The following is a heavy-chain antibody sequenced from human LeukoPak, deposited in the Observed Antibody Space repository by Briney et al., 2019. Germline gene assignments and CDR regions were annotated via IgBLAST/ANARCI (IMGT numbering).Heavy chain of an antibody. Sequence: GESLKISCKGSGYSFSSYWIAWVRQMSGKGLEWMGIISPGGSDTRYSPSFQGQVTISADKSISPAYLQWSSLKASDTAIYYCARRSDSSGYYRAFDYWGQGTLVTVSS. CDR1: GYSFSSYW. CDR2: ISPGGSDT. D-gene: IGHD3-22*01. J-gene: IGHJ4*02. CDR3: ARRSDSSGYYRAFDY. V-gene: IGHV5-51*01.